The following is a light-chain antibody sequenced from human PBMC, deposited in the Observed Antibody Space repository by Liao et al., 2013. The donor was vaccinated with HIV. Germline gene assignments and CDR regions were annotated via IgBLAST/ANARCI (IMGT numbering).Light chain of an antibody. CDR2: QGT. CDR3: QAWDSRADVV. J-gene: IGLJ2*01. Sequence: SYELTQPPSVSVSPGQTASITCSGDKLGDEYASWYRQRPGQPPVLVIYQGTKRPSGIPERFSGSYSGNTATLTISGTQAMDEADYFCQAWDSRADVVFGGGTKLTVL. V-gene: IGLV3-1*01. CDR1: KLGDEY.